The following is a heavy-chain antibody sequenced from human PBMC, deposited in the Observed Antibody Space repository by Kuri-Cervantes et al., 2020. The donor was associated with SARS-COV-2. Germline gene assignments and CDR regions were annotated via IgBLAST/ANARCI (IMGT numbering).Heavy chain of an antibody. CDR2: IYYSGST. D-gene: IGHD2-15*01. V-gene: IGHV4-39*01. Sequence: SETLSLTCTVSGGSISSSSYYWGWIRQPPGKGLEWIGSIYYSGSTYYNPSLKSRVTISVDTSKNQFSLKLSSVTAADTAVYYCARQEVVAATNWFDPRGQGTLVTVSS. J-gene: IGHJ5*02. CDR3: ARQEVVAATNWFDP. CDR1: GGSISSSSYY.